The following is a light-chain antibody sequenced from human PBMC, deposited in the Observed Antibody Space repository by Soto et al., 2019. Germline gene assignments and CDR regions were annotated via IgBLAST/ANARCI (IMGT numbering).Light chain of an antibody. J-gene: IGKJ1*01. V-gene: IGKV3-20*01. CDR1: QSVTTNF. CDR3: QQYGDSPWT. Sequence: DIELTQSPCTLSLSPGESATLSCRASQSVTTNFSACHQRTPGQAPRLLIDVVSSKATGIPDRCSGSGSGTVFTIAISRLEPEDFAVYYCQQYGDSPWTFGLGTKVDI. CDR2: VVS.